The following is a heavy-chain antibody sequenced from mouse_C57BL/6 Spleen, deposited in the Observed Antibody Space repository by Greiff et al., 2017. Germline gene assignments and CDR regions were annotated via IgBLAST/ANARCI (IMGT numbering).Heavy chain of an antibody. CDR2: ISSGGDYI. V-gene: IGHV5-9-1*02. D-gene: IGHD2-4*01. J-gene: IGHJ1*03. CDR1: GFTFSSYA. Sequence: EVKLEESGEGLVKPGGSLKLSCAASGFTFSSYAMSWVRQTPEKRLEWVAYISSGGDYIYYADTVKGRFTISRDNARNTLYLQMSSLKSEDTAMYYCTRDRDYDPWYFDVWGTGTTVTVSS. CDR3: TRDRDYDPWYFDV.